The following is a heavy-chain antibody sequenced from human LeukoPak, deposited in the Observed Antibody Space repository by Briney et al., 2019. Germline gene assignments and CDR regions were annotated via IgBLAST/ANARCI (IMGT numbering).Heavy chain of an antibody. V-gene: IGHV3-48*03. CDR2: IIISGSTI. D-gene: IGHD3-10*02. J-gene: IGHJ6*04. Sequence: WGALRLSCSASGFTFSSYEMNWVRQAPGKGLEGVSYIIISGSTIYYADSVKGRFTISRDNAKNSLYLQMNSLRAEDTAVYYCAELGITMIGGVWGKGTTVTISS. CDR3: AELGITMIGGV. CDR1: GFTFSSYE.